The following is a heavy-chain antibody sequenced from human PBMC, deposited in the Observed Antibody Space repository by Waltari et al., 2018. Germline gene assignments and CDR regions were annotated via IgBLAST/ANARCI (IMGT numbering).Heavy chain of an antibody. J-gene: IGHJ4*02. CDR2: RHYSGTA. D-gene: IGHD3-16*01. Sequence: QLQLQESGPGLVKPSETLSLTCLVSGDSISSNYFRWGWIRRPPGKGLEWTGHRHYSGTADYNPSLKGRASILVDTSRRHFSLELSSVTAADTAIYYCASPPPTGGSSFDFWGQGIQVTVTS. CDR3: ASPPPTGGSSFDF. V-gene: IGHV4-39*07. CDR1: GDSISSNYFR.